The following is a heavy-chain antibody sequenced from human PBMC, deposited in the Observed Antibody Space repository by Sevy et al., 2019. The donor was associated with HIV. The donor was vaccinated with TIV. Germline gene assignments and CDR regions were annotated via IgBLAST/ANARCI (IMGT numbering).Heavy chain of an antibody. V-gene: IGHV7-4-1*02. CDR3: ARVGYSSGWYSRYYFDY. Sequence: ASVKVSCKASGYTFTSYAMNWVRQAPGQGLEWMGWINTNTGNPTYAQCFTGRFVFSLDTSVSTAYLQISSLKAEDTAVYYCARVGYSSGWYSRYYFDYWGQGTLVTVSS. CDR1: GYTFTSYA. D-gene: IGHD6-19*01. J-gene: IGHJ4*02. CDR2: INTNTGNP.